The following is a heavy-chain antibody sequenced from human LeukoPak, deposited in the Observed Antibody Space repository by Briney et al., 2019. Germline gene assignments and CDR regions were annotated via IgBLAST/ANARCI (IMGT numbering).Heavy chain of an antibody. V-gene: IGHV1-8*01. CDR1: GYTFTGYD. Sequence: GASVKVSCKASGYTFTGYDINWVRRATGQGPEWMGWMNPYSGNTVYAQKFEGRVTMTRDNSVTTAYMELRSLRSEDTAVYYCVRRLDTIEFDPWGQGTRVTVSS. D-gene: IGHD5-12*01. CDR3: VRRLDTIEFDP. CDR2: MNPYSGNT. J-gene: IGHJ5*02.